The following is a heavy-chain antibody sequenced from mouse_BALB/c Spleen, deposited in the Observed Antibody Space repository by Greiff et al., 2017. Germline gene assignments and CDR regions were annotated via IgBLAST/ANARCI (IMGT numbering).Heavy chain of an antibody. CDR2: ISSGGST. CDR3: ARIHYYAMDY. J-gene: IGHJ4*01. CDR1: GFTFSSYA. V-gene: IGHV5-6-5*01. Sequence: EVKLVESGGGLVKPGGSLKLSCAASGFTFSSYAMSWVRQTPEKRLEWVASISSGGSTYYPDSVKGRFTISRDNARNILYLQMSSLRSEDTAMYYCARIHYYAMDYWGQGTSVTVSS.